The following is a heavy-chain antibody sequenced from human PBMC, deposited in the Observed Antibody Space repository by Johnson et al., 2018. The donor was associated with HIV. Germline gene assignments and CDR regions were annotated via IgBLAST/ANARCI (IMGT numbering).Heavy chain of an antibody. CDR2: ISGSGGST. CDR1: GFTFSSYA. Sequence: VQLVESGGGLVQPGGSLRLSCAASGFTFSSYAMSWVRQAPWKGLEWVSAISGSGGSTYYADSVKGRFTISRDNSKNTLYLQMNSLRAEDTAVYYGAKDGGSYGGAFDIWGQGTMVTVSS. D-gene: IGHD1-26*01. J-gene: IGHJ3*02. V-gene: IGHV3-23*04. CDR3: AKDGGSYGGAFDI.